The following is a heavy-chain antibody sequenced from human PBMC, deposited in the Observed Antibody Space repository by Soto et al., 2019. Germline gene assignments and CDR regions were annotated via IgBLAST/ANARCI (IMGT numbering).Heavy chain of an antibody. D-gene: IGHD6-19*01. CDR1: GGSMSSGSRS. J-gene: IGHJ4*02. Sequence: QLQLQESGSRLVKPSETLSLTCAVSGGSMSSGSRSWNWIRQSPGKGLEWIGYIYYSGTTYYNPSLKSRVTISGDESKNEFSRKLTSVSAAETGVYYCVRADVAGGGDYWGQGILVTVSS. CDR2: IYYSGTT. V-gene: IGHV4-30-2*06. CDR3: VRADVAGGGDY.